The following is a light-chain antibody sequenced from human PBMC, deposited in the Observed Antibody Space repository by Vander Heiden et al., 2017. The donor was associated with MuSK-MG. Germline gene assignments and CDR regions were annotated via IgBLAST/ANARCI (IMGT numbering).Light chain of an antibody. CDR1: SSDVGGYNY. V-gene: IGLV2-8*01. J-gene: IGLJ2*01. CDR2: EVN. CDR3: SSYAGNNNLV. Sequence: QSALTQPPSASGSPGQSVTISCAGTSSDVGGYNYVSWYQLHPGKAPKLLIYEVNKRPSGVPDRFSGSRSGNTASLTVSGRRAEDEADYHCSSYAGNNNLVFGGGTKLTVL.